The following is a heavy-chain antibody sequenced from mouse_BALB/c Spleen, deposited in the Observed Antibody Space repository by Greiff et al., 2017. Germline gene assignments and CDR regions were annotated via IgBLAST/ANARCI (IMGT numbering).Heavy chain of an antibody. V-gene: IGHV3-2*02. D-gene: IGHD1-1*01. CDR1: GYSITSDYA. CDR2: ISYSGST. CDR3: ARDLYYGSSYGYFDV. J-gene: IGHJ1*01. Sequence: DVKLVESGPGLVKPSQSLSLTCTVTGYSITSDYAWNWIRQFPGNKLEWMGYISYSGSTSYNPSLKSRISITRDTSKNQFFLQLNSVTTEDTATYYCARDLYYGSSYGYFDVWGAGTTVTVSS.